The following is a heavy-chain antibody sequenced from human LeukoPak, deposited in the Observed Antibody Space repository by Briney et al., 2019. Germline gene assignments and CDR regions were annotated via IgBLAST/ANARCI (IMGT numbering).Heavy chain of an antibody. CDR3: AKDGHCSGENCYSAFDM. Sequence: PGGSLRLSCAASGFTFSSYAMGWVRQAPGKGLEWVSSISGSGVSTYHADSVKGRFTISRDNSKNTPYLQMDGLRVADTAVYHCAKDGHCSGENCYSAFDMWGQGTMVTVSS. J-gene: IGHJ3*02. CDR1: GFTFSSYA. V-gene: IGHV3-23*01. D-gene: IGHD2-15*01. CDR2: ISGSGVST.